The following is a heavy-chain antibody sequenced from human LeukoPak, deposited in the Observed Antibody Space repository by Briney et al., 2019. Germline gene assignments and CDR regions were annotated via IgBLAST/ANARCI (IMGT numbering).Heavy chain of an antibody. CDR3: ARDLIIWGASLLGAFDI. CDR2: IYSGGST. CDR1: GFTVSSNY. J-gene: IGHJ3*02. Sequence: GGSLRLSCAASGFTVSSNYMSWVRQAPGKGLKWVSVIYSGGSTYYADSVKGRFTISRDNAKNSLYLQMNSLRAEDTAVYYCARDLIIWGASLLGAFDIWGQGTMVTVSS. V-gene: IGHV3-66*01. D-gene: IGHD3-16*01.